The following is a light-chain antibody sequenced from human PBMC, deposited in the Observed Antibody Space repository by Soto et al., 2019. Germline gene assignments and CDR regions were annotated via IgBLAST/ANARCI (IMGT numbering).Light chain of an antibody. CDR3: QQYGNSTIT. J-gene: IGKJ5*01. V-gene: IGKV3-11*01. Sequence: EIVLTQSPATLSLSPGERATLSCRASQSVSSYLAWYQQKPGQAPRLLIYDASNRATGIPARFSGSGSGTDFTLTISRLEPEDFAVYYCQQYGNSTITFGQGTRLEIK. CDR2: DAS. CDR1: QSVSSY.